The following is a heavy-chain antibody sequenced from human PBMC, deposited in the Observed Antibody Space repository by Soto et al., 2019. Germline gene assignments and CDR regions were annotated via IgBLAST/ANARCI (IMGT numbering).Heavy chain of an antibody. V-gene: IGHV4-31*03. CDR3: ARGAYYGTGSHRFDP. CDR1: GGSISSGGYY. D-gene: IGHD3-10*01. CDR2: IYYSGST. Sequence: QVQLQESGPGLVKPSQTLSLTCTVSGGSISSGGYYWSWIRQHPGKGLEWIGYIYYSGSTYYNPSLKGRVTISVDTSKNPYSLQLRCVTAADPAVYYCARGAYYGTGSHRFDPWGQGTLVTVSS. J-gene: IGHJ5*02.